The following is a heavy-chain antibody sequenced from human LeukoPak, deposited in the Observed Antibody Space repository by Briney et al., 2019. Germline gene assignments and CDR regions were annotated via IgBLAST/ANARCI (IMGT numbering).Heavy chain of an antibody. Sequence: SETLSLTCTVSGGSISTYYWNWIRQPPGKGLEWIGYISNSGITTYNPSLKSRVTISVDSSKNQFSLKLNSVTAADTAVYYCARSGGYSSSWSLWGQGTLVTVSS. V-gene: IGHV4-59*01. CDR1: GGSISTYY. D-gene: IGHD6-13*01. J-gene: IGHJ4*02. CDR2: ISNSGIT. CDR3: ARSGGYSSSWSL.